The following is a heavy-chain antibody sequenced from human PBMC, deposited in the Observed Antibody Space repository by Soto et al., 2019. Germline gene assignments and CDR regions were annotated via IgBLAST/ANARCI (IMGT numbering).Heavy chain of an antibody. Sequence: QVQLVQSGAEVKKPGASVKVSCKASGYTFTSYGISWVRQAPGQRLEWMGWISPYNGYTKYVQKLQGRVTMTTDTSTSTAYMELRSLRSDDTAVYYCARGPVPRNYYDGMEVWGQGTTVIVSS. J-gene: IGHJ6*02. CDR1: GYTFTSYG. CDR3: ARGPVPRNYYDGMEV. CDR2: ISPYNGYT. V-gene: IGHV1-18*01. D-gene: IGHD3-10*01.